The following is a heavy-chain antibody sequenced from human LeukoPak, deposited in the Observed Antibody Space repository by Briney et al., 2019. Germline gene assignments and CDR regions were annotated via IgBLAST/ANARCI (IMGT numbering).Heavy chain of an antibody. J-gene: IGHJ4*02. V-gene: IGHV4-34*01. CDR2: INHSGST. D-gene: IGHD3-3*01. CDR3: ARGFRFWSGYQDQYYFDY. CDR1: GGSFSGYY. Sequence: SETLSLTCAVYGGSFSGYYWSWIRQPPGKGLEWIGEINHSGSTNYNPSLKSRVTISVDTSKNQFSLKLSSVTAADTAVYYCARGFRFWSGYQDQYYFDYWGQGTLVTVSS.